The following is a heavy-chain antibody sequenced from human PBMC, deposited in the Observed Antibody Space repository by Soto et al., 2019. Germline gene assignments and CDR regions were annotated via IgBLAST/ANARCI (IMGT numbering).Heavy chain of an antibody. CDR2: IYPGDSDT. CDR3: ARHSPESGIVVAGTYYYYGMDV. J-gene: IGHJ6*02. Sequence: GESLKISCKGSGYSFTSYWIGWVRQMPGKGLEWMGIIYPGDSDTRYSPSFQGQVTISADKSISTAYLQWSSLKASDTAMYYCARHSPESGIVVAGTYYYYGMDVWGQVTTV. V-gene: IGHV5-51*01. CDR1: GYSFTSYW. D-gene: IGHD6-19*01.